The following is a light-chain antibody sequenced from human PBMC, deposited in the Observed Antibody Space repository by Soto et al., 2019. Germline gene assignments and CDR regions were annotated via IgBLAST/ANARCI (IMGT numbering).Light chain of an antibody. J-gene: IGKJ3*01. CDR3: QKYNSAPLVT. CDR2: AAA. V-gene: IGKV1-27*01. Sequence: GDRVTITCRASQGIGNYLAWYQQKPGKVPKLLIYAAATLQSGVPSRFSGSGSGTDFTLTISSLQPEDVATYYCQKYNSAPLVTFGPGTKVDIK. CDR1: QGIGNY.